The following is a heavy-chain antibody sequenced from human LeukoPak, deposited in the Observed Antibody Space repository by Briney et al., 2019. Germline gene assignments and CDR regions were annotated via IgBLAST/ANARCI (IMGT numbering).Heavy chain of an antibody. V-gene: IGHV1-2*02. CDR2: INPHSCDT. J-gene: IGHJ5*02. D-gene: IGHD3-10*02. CDR1: GYIFTAYY. Sequence: GASVKVSCKASGYIFTAYYMHWVRQAPGPGLEWMGWINPHSCDTDYAQKFQGRVTMTRDTSISTAYMELSWRRSDDTAVYYCAREMFRGHNWFDPWGQGTLVTVSS. CDR3: AREMFRGHNWFDP.